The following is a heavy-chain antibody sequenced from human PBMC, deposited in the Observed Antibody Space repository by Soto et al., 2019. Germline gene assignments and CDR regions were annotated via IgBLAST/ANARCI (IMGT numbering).Heavy chain of an antibody. J-gene: IGHJ6*02. CDR3: ARTYYYYDMDV. V-gene: IGHV3-74*01. CDR1: AFAFSNYW. Sequence: GGSLRLSCAASAFAFSNYWIHWVRQAPGKGLVWVSRINSDGSSTSYADSVKGRFTISRDNAKNTLYLQMNSLRAEDTAVYFCARTYYYYDMDVWGQGTTVTVSS. CDR2: INSDGSST.